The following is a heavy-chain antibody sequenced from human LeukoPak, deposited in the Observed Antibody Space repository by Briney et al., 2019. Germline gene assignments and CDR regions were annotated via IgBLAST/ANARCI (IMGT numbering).Heavy chain of an antibody. CDR3: ARDRSTGYSDAFDI. CDR1: GFTFSSYS. D-gene: IGHD3-22*01. CDR2: ISSSSSTI. Sequence: GGSLRLSCAASGFTFSSYSMNWVRQAPGKGLEWVSYISSSSSTIYYADSVKGRFTISRDNSKNTLYLQMNSLRAEDTAVYYCARDRSTGYSDAFDIWGQGTMVTVSS. J-gene: IGHJ3*02. V-gene: IGHV3-48*01.